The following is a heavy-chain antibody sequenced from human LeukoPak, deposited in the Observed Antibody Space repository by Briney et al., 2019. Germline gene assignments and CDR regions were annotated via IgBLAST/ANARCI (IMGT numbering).Heavy chain of an antibody. D-gene: IGHD3-22*01. CDR2: IRYDGSNK. J-gene: IGHJ4*02. CDR3: ARDTNYYDSSHDY. V-gene: IGHV3-30*02. Sequence: PGGSLRLSCAASGFTFSSYGMHWVRQAPGKGLEWVAFIRYDGSNKYYADSVKGRFTISRDNAKNSLYLQMNSLRAEDTAVYYCARDTNYYDSSHDYWGQGTLVTVSS. CDR1: GFTFSSYG.